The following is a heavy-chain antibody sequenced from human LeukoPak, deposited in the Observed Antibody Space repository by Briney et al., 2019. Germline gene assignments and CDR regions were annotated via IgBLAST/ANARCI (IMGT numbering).Heavy chain of an antibody. Sequence: GRSLSLSCAVSGLTVSSNYMSWVRQAPGKGLEWVSVIYRGGRKYYRESVKGRFPIPRENSQNPLYLQMNTLRAEAPAVYYCARDGQGYSYGYYFDYWGQGTLVTVSS. D-gene: IGHD5-18*01. J-gene: IGHJ4*02. CDR3: ARDGQGYSYGYYFDY. V-gene: IGHV3-53*01. CDR2: IYRGGRK. CDR1: GLTVSSNY.